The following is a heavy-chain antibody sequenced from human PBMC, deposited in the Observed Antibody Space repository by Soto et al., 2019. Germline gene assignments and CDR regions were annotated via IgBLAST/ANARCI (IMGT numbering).Heavy chain of an antibody. CDR2: INHSGST. V-gene: IGHV4-34*01. J-gene: IGHJ6*02. CDR1: GGSFSGYY. Sequence: SETLSLTCAVYGGSFSGYYWSWIRQPPGKGLEWIGEINHSGSTNYNPSLKSRVTISVDTSKNQFSLKLSSVTAADTAVYYCARGLGATDAGGDGYRNGMDVWGQGTTVTVSS. CDR3: ARGLGATDAGGDGYRNGMDV. D-gene: IGHD5-12*01.